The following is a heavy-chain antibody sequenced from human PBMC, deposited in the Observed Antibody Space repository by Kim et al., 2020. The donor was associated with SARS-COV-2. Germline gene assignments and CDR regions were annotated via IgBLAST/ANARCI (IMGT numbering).Heavy chain of an antibody. V-gene: IGHV6-1*01. D-gene: IGHD3-22*01. Sequence: KSRITINPDTSKNQFSLQLNSVTPEDTAVYYCARAAYYYDSSGYYRLFDYWGQGTLVTVSS. J-gene: IGHJ4*02. CDR3: ARAAYYYDSSGYYRLFDY.